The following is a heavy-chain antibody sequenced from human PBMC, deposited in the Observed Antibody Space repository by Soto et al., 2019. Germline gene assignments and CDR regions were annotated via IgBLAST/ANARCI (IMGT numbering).Heavy chain of an antibody. D-gene: IGHD3-3*01. V-gene: IGHV1-69*13. CDR1: GGTFSSYA. CDR3: ARDYWNGYEFDY. Sequence: VKVSCKASGGTFSSYAISWVRQAPGQGLEWMGGIIPIFGTANYAQKFQGRVTITADESTSTAYMELSSLRFEDTAVYYCARDYWNGYEFDYWGQGTLVTVSS. J-gene: IGHJ4*02. CDR2: IIPIFGTA.